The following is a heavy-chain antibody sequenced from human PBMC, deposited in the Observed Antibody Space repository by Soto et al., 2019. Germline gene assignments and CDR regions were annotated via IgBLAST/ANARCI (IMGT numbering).Heavy chain of an antibody. J-gene: IGHJ5*02. CDR1: GYTFTSYD. D-gene: IGHD2-2*01. Sequence: QVQLVQSGAEVKKPGASVKVSCKASGYTFTSYDINWVRQATGQGLEWMGWMNPNSGNTGYAQKFQGRVTMTRNTSISTAYMELSSLRSEDTAVYYCARRYCSSTSCYLPTKRFDPWGQGTLVTVSS. V-gene: IGHV1-8*01. CDR3: ARRYCSSTSCYLPTKRFDP. CDR2: MNPNSGNT.